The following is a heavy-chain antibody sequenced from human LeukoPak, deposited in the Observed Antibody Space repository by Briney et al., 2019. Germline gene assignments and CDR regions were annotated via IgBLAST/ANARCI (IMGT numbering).Heavy chain of an antibody. J-gene: IGHJ5*02. CDR2: IYTSGST. D-gene: IGHD3-10*01. CDR1: GGSISSGSYY. V-gene: IGHV4-61*02. Sequence: SETLSLTCTVSGGSISSGSYYWSWIRQPAGKGLEWIGRIYTSGSTNYNPSLKSRVTISVDTSKNQFSLKLSSVTAADTAVYYCARDDVTMVRGVLVSNWFDPWGQGTLVTVSS. CDR3: ARDDVTMVRGVLVSNWFDP.